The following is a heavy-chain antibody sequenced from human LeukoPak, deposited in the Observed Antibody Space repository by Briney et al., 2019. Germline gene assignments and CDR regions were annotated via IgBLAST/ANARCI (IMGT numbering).Heavy chain of an antibody. D-gene: IGHD6-13*01. V-gene: IGHV3-30*18. CDR1: GFTFSGYG. Sequence: GGSLRLSCAASGFTFSGYGMHWVRQAPGKGLEWVAVISYDGSNKYYADSVKGRFTISRDNSKNTLYLQMNSLRAEDTAVYYCAKDEGAAAGTVYWGQGTLVTVSS. CDR2: ISYDGSNK. CDR3: AKDEGAAAGTVY. J-gene: IGHJ4*02.